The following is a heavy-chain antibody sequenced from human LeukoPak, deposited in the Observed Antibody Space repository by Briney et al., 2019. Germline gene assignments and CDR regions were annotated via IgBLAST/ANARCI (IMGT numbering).Heavy chain of an antibody. CDR2: ISGSGGST. CDR3: AKDLGRITMIVVVISAFDY. V-gene: IGHV3-23*01. CDR1: GFTFSSYA. J-gene: IGHJ4*02. Sequence: GESLRLSCAASGFTFSSYAMSWVRQAPGKGLEWVSDISGSGGSTYYADSVKGRFTISRDNSKNTLYLQMNSLRAEDTAVYYCAKDLGRITMIVVVISAFDYWGQGTLVTVSS. D-gene: IGHD3-22*01.